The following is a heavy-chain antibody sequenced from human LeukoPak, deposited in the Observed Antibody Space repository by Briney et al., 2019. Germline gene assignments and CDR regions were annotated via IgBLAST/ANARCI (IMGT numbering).Heavy chain of an antibody. J-gene: IGHJ4*02. Sequence: GGSLRLSCAASGFTFSSYALTWVRQAPGKGLEWVSSISGSGGSTDYADSVKGRFTISRDNSKNAMYMQMNSLRAEDTAIYYCAKDYSTTWTRPFDFWGQGTLVTVSS. CDR1: GFTFSSYA. CDR2: ISGSGGST. V-gene: IGHV3-23*01. CDR3: AKDYSTTWTRPFDF. D-gene: IGHD5-18*01.